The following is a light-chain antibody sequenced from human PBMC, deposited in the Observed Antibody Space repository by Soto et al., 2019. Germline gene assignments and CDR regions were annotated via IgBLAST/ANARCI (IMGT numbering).Light chain of an antibody. J-gene: IGKJ1*01. CDR3: QQTYSTPPT. CDR1: QSISTY. V-gene: IGKV1-39*01. Sequence: GDRVTINCLASQSISTYLNWYQQKPGKAPNLLIFAASTLQSGVPSRFSGSGSGTDFTLTIRSLQPEDFATYYCQQTYSTPPTFGQGTKVDI. CDR2: AAS.